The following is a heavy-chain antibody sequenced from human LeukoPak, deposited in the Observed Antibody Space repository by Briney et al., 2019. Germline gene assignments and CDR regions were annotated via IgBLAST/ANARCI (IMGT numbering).Heavy chain of an antibody. CDR2: ISSSGSTI. CDR1: GFTFSSYE. V-gene: IGHV3-48*03. J-gene: IGHJ6*03. D-gene: IGHD3-10*01. Sequence: QPGGSLRLSCAASGFTFSSYEMNWVRQAPGKGLEWVSYISSSGSTIYYADSVKGRFTISRDNAKNTLYLQMNSLRAEDAAVYYCAKGSVRYYYYMDVWGKGTTVTISS. CDR3: AKGSVRYYYYMDV.